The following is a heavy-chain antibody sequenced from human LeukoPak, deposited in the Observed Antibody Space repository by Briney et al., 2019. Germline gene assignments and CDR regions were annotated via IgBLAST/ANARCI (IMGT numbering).Heavy chain of an antibody. J-gene: IGHJ6*03. CDR2: INWNAART. CDR1: GFTFDNYG. Sequence: GGSLRLSCVASGFTFDNYGMTWVRQAPGKGLGWVSAINWNAARTGYADSVKGRFTISRDNVKNSLYLQMNSLRAEDTAMYYCATYDFWSAGAENNHYMDVWGKGTTVTVSS. D-gene: IGHD3-3*01. V-gene: IGHV3-20*04. CDR3: ATYDFWSAGAENNHYMDV.